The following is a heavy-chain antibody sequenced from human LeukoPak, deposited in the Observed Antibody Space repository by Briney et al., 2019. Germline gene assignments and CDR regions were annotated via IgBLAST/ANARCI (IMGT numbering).Heavy chain of an antibody. Sequence: GGSLRLSCAASGFTVSSNYMSWVRQAPGKGLEWVSVIYSGGSTYYADSVKGRFTISRDNSKNTLYLQMNSLRAEDTAVYYCASQTTVKYYFDYWGQGTLVTVSS. D-gene: IGHD4-17*01. CDR2: IYSGGST. J-gene: IGHJ4*02. CDR1: GFTVSSNY. V-gene: IGHV3-53*01. CDR3: ASQTTVKYYFDY.